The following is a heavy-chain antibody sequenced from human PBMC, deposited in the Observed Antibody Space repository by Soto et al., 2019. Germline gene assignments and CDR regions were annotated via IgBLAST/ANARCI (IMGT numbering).Heavy chain of an antibody. CDR1: GGTFSSYA. D-gene: IGHD1-7*01. Sequence: QVQLVQSGAEVKKPGSAVKVSCTASGGTFSSYAISWVRQAPGQGLEWMGGIIPIFGTANYAQKFQGRVTITADESTSTAYMELSSLRSEDTAVYYCARPNTRYHWNSELGAFDIWGQGTMVTVSS. CDR3: ARPNTRYHWNSELGAFDI. CDR2: IIPIFGTA. V-gene: IGHV1-69*01. J-gene: IGHJ3*02.